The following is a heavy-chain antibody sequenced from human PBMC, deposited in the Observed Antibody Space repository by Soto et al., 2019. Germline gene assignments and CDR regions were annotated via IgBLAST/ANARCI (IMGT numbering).Heavy chain of an antibody. CDR1: GFTFSSYA. J-gene: IGHJ3*02. CDR2: ITSGGST. Sequence: EVQVLESGGGSVQPGGSLRLSCVASGFTFSSYALNWVRQAPGKGLEWVSTITSGGSTYYADSVKGRLTVSRDNSKNTVYQKMNSLGAEDTAIFDCEKLAPPPDFDIWGQGTMVTVSS. CDR3: EKLAPPPDFDI. V-gene: IGHV3-23*01.